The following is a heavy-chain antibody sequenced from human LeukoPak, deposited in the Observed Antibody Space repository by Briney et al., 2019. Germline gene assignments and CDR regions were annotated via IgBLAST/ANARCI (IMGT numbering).Heavy chain of an antibody. D-gene: IGHD3-22*01. V-gene: IGHV4-38-2*01. CDR1: GYSISSGYY. CDR3: ASKQPTYYYDSSGYYYALDFDY. Sequence: RSSETLSLTCAVSGYSISSGYYWGWIRQPPGKGLEWIGSIYHSGSTYYNPSPKSRVTISVDTSKNQFSLKLSSVTAADTAVYYCASKQPTYYYDSSGYYYALDFDYWGQGTLVTVSS. CDR2: IYHSGST. J-gene: IGHJ4*02.